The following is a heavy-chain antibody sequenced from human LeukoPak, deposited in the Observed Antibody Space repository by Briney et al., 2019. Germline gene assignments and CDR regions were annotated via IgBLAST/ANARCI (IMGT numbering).Heavy chain of an antibody. V-gene: IGHV3-7*01. J-gene: IGHJ6*03. CDR2: IKQDGSEK. D-gene: IGHD6-19*01. CDR3: ARARNRIAVSVIREYYYMDV. Sequence: GGSLRLSCADSGFTFSRYWMSWVRQAPGKGLEWVANIKQDGSEKYYVDSVKGRFTISRDDAKNSLYLQMNSLRAEDTAVYYCARARNRIAVSVIREYYYMDVWGKGTTVTVSS. CDR1: GFTFSRYW.